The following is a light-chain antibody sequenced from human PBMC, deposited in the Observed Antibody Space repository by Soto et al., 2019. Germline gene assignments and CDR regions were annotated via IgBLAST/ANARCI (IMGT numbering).Light chain of an antibody. CDR3: HVSYCTPIN. CDR1: QSISSY. V-gene: IGKV1-39*01. Sequence: DIQMTQSPSSLSASVGDRVTITCRASQSISSYLNWNQQKPGKAPKLLISAASSLQSVVPSRFSGGGSGTDFILTISSLQAEDFATYYCHVSYCTPINFSGGTKVEIK. CDR2: AAS. J-gene: IGKJ4*01.